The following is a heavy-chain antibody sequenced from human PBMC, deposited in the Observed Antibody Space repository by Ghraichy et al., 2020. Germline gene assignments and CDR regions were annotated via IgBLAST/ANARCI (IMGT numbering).Heavy chain of an antibody. V-gene: IGHV3-23*01. D-gene: IGHD5-24*01. CDR1: GFTFTSYA. J-gene: IGHJ6*02. CDR3: AKECRDGYNYYYYGMDV. Sequence: LSLTCAASGFTFTSYAMSWVRQAPGKGLEWVSAITGSGGNTYYADFVKGRFTISRDNSKNTVYLQMNSLRAEDTAVYYCAKECRDGYNYYYYGMDVWGQGTTVTVSS. CDR2: ITGSGGNT.